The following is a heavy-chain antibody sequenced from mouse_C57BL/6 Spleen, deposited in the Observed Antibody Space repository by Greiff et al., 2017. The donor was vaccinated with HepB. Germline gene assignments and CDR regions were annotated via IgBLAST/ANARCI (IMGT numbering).Heavy chain of an antibody. Sequence: EVQRVESGEGLVKPGGSLKLSCAASGLTFSSYAMSWVRQTPEKRLEWVAYISSGGDYIYYADTVKGRFTISRDNARNTLYLQMSSLKSEDTAMYYCTRSAGGNYFDYWGQGTTLTVSS. CDR2: ISSGGDYI. J-gene: IGHJ2*01. V-gene: IGHV5-9-1*02. D-gene: IGHD1-2*01. CDR1: GLTFSSYA. CDR3: TRSAGGNYFDY.